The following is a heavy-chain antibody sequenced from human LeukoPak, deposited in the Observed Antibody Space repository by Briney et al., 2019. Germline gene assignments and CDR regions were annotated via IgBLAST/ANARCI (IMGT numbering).Heavy chain of an antibody. J-gene: IGHJ4*02. CDR1: GYTLTELS. Sequence: ASVKLSCKASGYTLTELSTHWVRQAPGKGLEWMGGFDPENGETFSAQKFQGRVTMTEDTSTDTAYMELRSLRSEDTAVYYCAAGADYDIMPYWGQGTLVTVSS. CDR3: AAGADYDIMPY. D-gene: IGHD3-9*01. CDR2: FDPENGET. V-gene: IGHV1-24*01.